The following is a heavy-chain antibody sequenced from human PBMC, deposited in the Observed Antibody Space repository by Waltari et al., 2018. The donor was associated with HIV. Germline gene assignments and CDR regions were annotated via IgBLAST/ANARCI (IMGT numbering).Heavy chain of an antibody. J-gene: IGHJ5*02. CDR2: ISIDGKTK. Sequence: EVQLVESGGGLVQPGGSLRLSCAASGFTFSSFEMDWVRQAPGKGLEWVSYISIDGKTKHYADSVKGRFTISRDSAQNSVFLQMNSLRVEDTAVYYCASLWEPFAWGQGTLVTVSS. CDR3: ASLWEPFA. V-gene: IGHV3-48*03. CDR1: GFTFSSFE. D-gene: IGHD1-26*01.